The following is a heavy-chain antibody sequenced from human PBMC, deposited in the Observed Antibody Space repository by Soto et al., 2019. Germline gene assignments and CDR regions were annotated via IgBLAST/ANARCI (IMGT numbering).Heavy chain of an antibody. D-gene: IGHD2-2*01. J-gene: IGHJ4*02. Sequence: GSLRLSCAASGFIFNDYYMSWIRQAPGKGLEWLSNISGSSGSKKYADAGKGRFTISRDNAKESLYLEMHSLRAEDTAMYYCARESCSTSSCSRDFDYWGQGTLVTVSS. CDR3: ARESCSTSSCSRDFDY. CDR2: ISGSSGSK. CDR1: GFIFNDYY. V-gene: IGHV3-11*06.